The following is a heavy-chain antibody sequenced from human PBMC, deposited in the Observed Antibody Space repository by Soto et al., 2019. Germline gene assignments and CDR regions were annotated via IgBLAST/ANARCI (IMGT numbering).Heavy chain of an antibody. D-gene: IGHD6-13*01. Sequence: SETLSLTCTVSGGSVSSGSYYWSWIRQPPGKGLEWIGYIYYSGSTNYNPSLKSRVTISVDTSKNQFSLKLSSVTAADTAVYYCAIIPKYSSSWYGAFDIRGQGTMVTVSS. CDR3: AIIPKYSSSWYGAFDI. V-gene: IGHV4-61*01. CDR2: IYYSGST. CDR1: GGSVSSGSYY. J-gene: IGHJ3*02.